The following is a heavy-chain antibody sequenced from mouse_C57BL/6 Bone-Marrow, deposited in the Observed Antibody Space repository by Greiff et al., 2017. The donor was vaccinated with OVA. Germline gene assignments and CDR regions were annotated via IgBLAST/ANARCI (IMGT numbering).Heavy chain of an antibody. J-gene: IGHJ3*01. CDR3: TREGGYFPWFAY. V-gene: IGHV5-9-1*02. CDR1: GFTFSSYA. D-gene: IGHD2-3*01. Sequence: EVMLVESGEGLVKPGGSLKLSCAASGFTFSSYAMSWVRQTPEKRLEWVAYISSGGDYIYYADTVKGRFTISRDNARTTLYLQMSSLKSEDTAMYYCTREGGYFPWFAYWGQGTLVTVSA. CDR2: ISSGGDYI.